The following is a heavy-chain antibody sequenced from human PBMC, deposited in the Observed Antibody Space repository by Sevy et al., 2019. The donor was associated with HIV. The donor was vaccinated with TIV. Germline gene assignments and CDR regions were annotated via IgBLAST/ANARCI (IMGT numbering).Heavy chain of an antibody. V-gene: IGHV3-9*01. J-gene: IGHJ6*02. CDR3: AKATDPDYDFWSGIDHYYYAMDV. CDR1: GFTFDDYA. Sequence: GGSLRLSCAASGFTFDDYAMHWVRQVPEKGLEWVSAFSWNSNSIGYADSVKGRVTISRDNAKKSLYLQMNSLRTEDSALYYCAKATDPDYDFWSGIDHYYYAMDVWGQGTTVTVSS. D-gene: IGHD3-3*01. CDR2: FSWNSNSI.